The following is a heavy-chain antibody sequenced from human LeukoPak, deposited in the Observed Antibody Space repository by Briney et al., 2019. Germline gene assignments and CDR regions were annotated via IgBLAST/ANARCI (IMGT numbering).Heavy chain of an antibody. J-gene: IGHJ3*02. CDR1: GGSISSGSYY. CDR2: IYTSGST. Sequence: SQTLSLTCTVSGGSISSGSYYWRWLRQPAGKGLEWIGRIYTSGSTNYNPSLKSRVTISVDTSKNQFSLKLSSVTAADTAVYYCARSITMIVVRGEAFDIWGQGTMVTVSS. D-gene: IGHD3-22*01. CDR3: ARSITMIVVRGEAFDI. V-gene: IGHV4-61*02.